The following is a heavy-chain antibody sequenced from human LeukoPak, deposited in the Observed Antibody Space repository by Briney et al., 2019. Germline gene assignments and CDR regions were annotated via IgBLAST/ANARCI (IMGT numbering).Heavy chain of an antibody. CDR2: ISGSGGST. D-gene: IGHD2-2*01. CDR3: AKTTDCSGSSCYAAGGY. V-gene: IGHV3-23*01. CDR1: GFTFSNYA. J-gene: IGHJ4*02. Sequence: GGSLRLSCAASGFTFSNYAMNWVRQAPGRGLEWVSAISGSGGSTYYADSVKGRFTISRDNSKDTLYLQMNSLRAEDTAVYYCAKTTDCSGSSCYAAGGYWGQGTLVSVSS.